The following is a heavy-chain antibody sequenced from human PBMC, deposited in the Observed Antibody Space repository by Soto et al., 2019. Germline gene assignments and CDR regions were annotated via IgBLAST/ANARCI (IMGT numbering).Heavy chain of an antibody. V-gene: IGHV4-31*03. D-gene: IGHD3-10*01. CDR1: GGPISSGGYY. CDR3: ARDRGEGLDY. CDR2: VYNSGNT. Sequence: QVQLQGSGPGLVKPSQTLSLTCIVSGGPISSGGYYWSWIRQHPGKGLEWIGYVYNSGNTDHNPSPKSRVTISLDTSKNQFSLRLSSVTAADTAVYYCARDRGEGLDYWGQGTLVTVSS. J-gene: IGHJ4*02.